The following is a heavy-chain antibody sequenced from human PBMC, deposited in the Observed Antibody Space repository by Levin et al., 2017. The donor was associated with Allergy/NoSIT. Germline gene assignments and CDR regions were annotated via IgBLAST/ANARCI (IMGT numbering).Heavy chain of an antibody. Sequence: LSLTCAASGFTFSSYEMNWVRQAPGKGLEWVSYISSSGSTIYYADSVKGRFTISRDNAKNSLYLQMNSLRAEDTAVYYCARDNWFDPWGQGTLVTVSS. V-gene: IGHV3-48*03. CDR1: GFTFSSYE. CDR2: ISSSGSTI. CDR3: ARDNWFDP. J-gene: IGHJ5*02.